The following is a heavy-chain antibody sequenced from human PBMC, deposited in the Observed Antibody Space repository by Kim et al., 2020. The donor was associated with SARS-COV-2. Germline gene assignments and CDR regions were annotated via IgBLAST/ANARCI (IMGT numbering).Heavy chain of an antibody. J-gene: IGHJ4*02. D-gene: IGHD6-19*01. CDR1: GYTFTGYY. CDR3: AREAGIAVAGSDY. CDR2: INPNSGGT. Sequence: ASVKVSCKASGYTFTGYYMHWVRQAPGQGLEWMGWINPNSGGTNYAQKFQGRVTMTRDTSISTAYMELSRLRSDDTAVYYCAREAGIAVAGSDYWGQGTLVTVSS. V-gene: IGHV1-2*02.